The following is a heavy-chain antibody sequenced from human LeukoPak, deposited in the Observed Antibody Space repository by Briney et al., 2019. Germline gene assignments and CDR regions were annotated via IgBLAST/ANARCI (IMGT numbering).Heavy chain of an antibody. CDR3: VSGSLQSGYNFDY. CDR1: GFTFSNYW. CDR2: IKYDGSAT. D-gene: IGHD3-3*01. V-gene: IGHV3-74*01. J-gene: IGHJ4*02. Sequence: GGSLRLSCAASGFTFSNYWMHWIRQVPGKGLVWVSHIKYDGSATNYADSVKGRFTISRDNAKNTLYLQMNSLRAEDTAVYYCVSGSLQSGYNFDYWGQGTLVTVSS.